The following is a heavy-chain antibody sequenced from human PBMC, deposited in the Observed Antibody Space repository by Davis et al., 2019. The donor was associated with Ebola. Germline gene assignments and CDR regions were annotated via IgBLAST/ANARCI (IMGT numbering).Heavy chain of an antibody. V-gene: IGHV3-73*01. CDR1: GFTFSGSA. Sequence: GESLKISCAASGFTFSGSAMHWVRQASGKGLEWVGRIRSKANSYAIAYAASVKGRFTISRDDSKNTAYLQMNSLRAEDTAVYYCARGRWNYFDYWGQGTLVTVSS. J-gene: IGHJ4*02. CDR3: ARGRWNYFDY. CDR2: IRSKANSYAI. D-gene: IGHD1-1*01.